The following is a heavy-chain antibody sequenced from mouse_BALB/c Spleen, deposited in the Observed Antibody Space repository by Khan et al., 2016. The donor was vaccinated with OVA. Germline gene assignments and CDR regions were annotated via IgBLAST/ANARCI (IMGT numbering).Heavy chain of an antibody. D-gene: IGHD1-1*02. Sequence: QVRLQQSGPGLVQPSQSLSITCTVSGFSLTSYGVNWVRQSPGKGLEWLGVIWSGGITDYNATFISRLSISKDISKSQVFFKMNSLQANDTAIYYCARNRNGYFDYWGQGTTLTVSS. CDR2: IWSGGIT. CDR1: GFSLTSYG. V-gene: IGHV2-2*02. J-gene: IGHJ2*01. CDR3: ARNRNGYFDY.